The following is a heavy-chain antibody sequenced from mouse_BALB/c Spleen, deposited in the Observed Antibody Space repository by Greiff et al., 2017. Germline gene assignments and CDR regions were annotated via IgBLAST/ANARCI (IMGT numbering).Heavy chain of an antibody. J-gene: IGHJ3*01. D-gene: IGHD2-1*01. Sequence: QVQLQQSGAELARPGASVKLSCKASGYTFTDYYINWVKQRTGQGLEWIGEIYPGSGNTYYNEKFKGKATLTADKSSSTAYMQLSSLTSEDSAVYFWARRGYGNGWFAYWGQGTLVTVSA. CDR2: IYPGSGNT. V-gene: IGHV1-77*01. CDR1: GYTFTDYY. CDR3: ARRGYGNGWFAY.